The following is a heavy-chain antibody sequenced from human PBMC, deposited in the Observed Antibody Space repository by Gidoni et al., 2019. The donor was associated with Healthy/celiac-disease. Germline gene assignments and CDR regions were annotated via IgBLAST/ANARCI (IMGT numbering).Heavy chain of an antibody. D-gene: IGHD3-3*01. V-gene: IGHV3-7*04. Sequence: EVQLVESGGGLVQPGGSLRLSCAASGFTFSSYWMSWVRQAQGKGLEWVANIKQDGSEKYYVDSVKGRFTISRDNAKNSLYLQMNSLRAEDTAVYYCARVNYDFWSGYWPYFDYWGQGTLVTVSS. CDR2: IKQDGSEK. CDR3: ARVNYDFWSGYWPYFDY. J-gene: IGHJ4*02. CDR1: GFTFSSYW.